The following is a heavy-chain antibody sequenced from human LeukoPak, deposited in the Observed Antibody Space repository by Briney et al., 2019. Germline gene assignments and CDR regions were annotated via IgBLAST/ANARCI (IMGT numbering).Heavy chain of an antibody. V-gene: IGHV1-69*13. CDR3: ARGVGGGFVGYYFDY. CDR2: IIPMFGAA. J-gene: IGHJ4*02. CDR1: GGTFSNYA. Sequence: SVKVSCKASGGTFSNYAISWVRQAPGQGLEWMGGIIPMFGAANYAQKFQGRVTITADESTSTAYMELSSLRSEDTAVFYCARGVGGGFVGYYFDYWGQGTLVIVSS. D-gene: IGHD1-26*01.